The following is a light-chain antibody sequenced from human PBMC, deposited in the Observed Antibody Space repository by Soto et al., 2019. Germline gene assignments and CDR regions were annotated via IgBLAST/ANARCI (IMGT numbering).Light chain of an antibody. CDR2: SSN. CDR1: SSNIGSNS. V-gene: IGLV1-47*02. J-gene: IGLJ1*01. CDR3: SAWDDSLRGPV. Sequence: SVLTQPPSASGPPGQTVTISCSGSSSNIGSNSVYWYQQLPGTAPKLLIPSSNQRPSGVPDRFSGSKSGTSASLAVSGLRSEDEADYYCSAWDDSLRGPVFGTGTKVTV.